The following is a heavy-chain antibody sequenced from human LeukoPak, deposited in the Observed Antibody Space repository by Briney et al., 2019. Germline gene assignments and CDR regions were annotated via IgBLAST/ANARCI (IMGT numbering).Heavy chain of an antibody. D-gene: IGHD4-17*01. Sequence: GSLRLSCAASGFTFSSYAMHWVRQAPGKGLEWVAVISYDGSNKYYADSVKGRFTISRDNSKNTLYLQMNSLRAEDTAVYYCAREGYGDYYYYGMDVWGQGTTVTVSS. CDR3: AREGYGDYYYYGMDV. CDR2: ISYDGSNK. V-gene: IGHV3-30*04. J-gene: IGHJ6*02. CDR1: GFTFSSYA.